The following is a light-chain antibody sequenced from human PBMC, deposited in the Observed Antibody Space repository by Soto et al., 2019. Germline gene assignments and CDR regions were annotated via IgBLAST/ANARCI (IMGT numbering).Light chain of an antibody. CDR1: QSVSSSY. CDR3: QQRNRWPPIFT. J-gene: IGKJ3*01. Sequence: ETVLTQSPGTLSLSPGERATLSCRASQSVSSSYLAWYQQKPGQAPRLLIYGASSRATGIPDRFSGSGSGTDFTLTISRLEPEDFAVYYCQQRNRWPPIFTFGPGTKVDFK. V-gene: IGKV3D-20*02. CDR2: GAS.